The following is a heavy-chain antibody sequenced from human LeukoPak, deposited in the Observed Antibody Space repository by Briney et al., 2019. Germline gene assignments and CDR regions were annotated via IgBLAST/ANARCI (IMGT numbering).Heavy chain of an antibody. CDR3: AKGGGWIQLWLLIDY. J-gene: IGHJ4*02. CDR1: GFTFSNYA. V-gene: IGHV3-23*01. CDR2: ISDSGGVT. D-gene: IGHD5-18*01. Sequence: PPGGSLRLSCAASGFTFSNYAMTWVRQAPGKGLEWVSTISDSGGVTYYANSVKGRFTISRDNSRNTLFPQMNSLRAEDTAVYYCAKGGGWIQLWLLIDYWGQGTLVTVSS.